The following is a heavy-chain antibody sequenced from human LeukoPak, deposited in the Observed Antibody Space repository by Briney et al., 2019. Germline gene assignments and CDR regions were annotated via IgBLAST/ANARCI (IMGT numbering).Heavy chain of an antibody. Sequence: PGGSLRLSCVASGFTFSSFSMNWVRQAPAKGLEWVSTISGSGASTYYADSLMGRIVVSRDNSKNTLYLQMNSLRADDTAVYYCARHIPLDSWGQGTLVTVSS. CDR1: GFTFSSFS. D-gene: IGHD2-21*01. CDR3: ARHIPLDS. J-gene: IGHJ4*02. V-gene: IGHV3-23*01. CDR2: ISGSGAST.